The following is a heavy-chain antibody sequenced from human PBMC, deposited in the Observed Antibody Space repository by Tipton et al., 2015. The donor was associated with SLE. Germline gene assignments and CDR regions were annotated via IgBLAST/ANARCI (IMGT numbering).Heavy chain of an antibody. Sequence: QLVQSGAEVKKPGESLKISCKGSGYSFTSYWIGWVRQMPGKGLEWMGIIYHSGSTYYNPSLKSRVTISVDRSKNQFSLKLSSVTAADTAVYYCARVSYSSSWVDYWGQGTLVTVSS. V-gene: IGHV5-51*03. CDR1: GYSFTSYW. D-gene: IGHD6-13*01. CDR2: IYHSGST. J-gene: IGHJ4*02. CDR3: ARVSYSSSWVDY.